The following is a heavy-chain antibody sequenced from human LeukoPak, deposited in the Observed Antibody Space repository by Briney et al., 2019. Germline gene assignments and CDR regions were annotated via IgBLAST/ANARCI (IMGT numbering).Heavy chain of an antibody. CDR1: GFTFSSYW. J-gene: IGHJ6*03. V-gene: IGHV3-7*01. Sequence: PGGSLRLSCAASGFTFSSYWMSWVRQAPGKGLEWVANIKQDGSEKYYVDSVKGRFTISRDNAKNSLYLQMNSLRAEDTAVYYCARDGGVYYYYYYMDVWGKGTTVIVSS. CDR3: ARDGGVYYYYYYMDV. CDR2: IKQDGSEK.